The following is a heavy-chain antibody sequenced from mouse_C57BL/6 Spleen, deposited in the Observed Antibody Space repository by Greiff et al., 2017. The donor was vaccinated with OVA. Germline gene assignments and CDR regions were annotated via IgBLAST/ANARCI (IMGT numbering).Heavy chain of an antibody. V-gene: IGHV1-18*01. J-gene: IGHJ1*03. D-gene: IGHD2-2*01. CDR3: ARYGYDGYWYFDV. CDR2: INPNNGGT. Sequence: VQLQQSGPELVKPGASVKISCKASGYAFTDYSMDWVKQSHGKSLEWIGDINPNNGGTIYNQKFKGKATLTVDKSSSTAYMELRSLTSEDTADYYCARYGYDGYWYFDVWGTGTTVTVSS. CDR1: GYAFTDYS.